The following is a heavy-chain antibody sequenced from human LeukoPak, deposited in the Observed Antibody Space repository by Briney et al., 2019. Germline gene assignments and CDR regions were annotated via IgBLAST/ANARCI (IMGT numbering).Heavy chain of an antibody. Sequence: PSETQSLTCAVYGGSFSGYYWSWIRQPPGKGLEWIGEINHSGSTNYNPSLKSRVTISVDTSKNQFSLKLSSVTAADTAVYYCARDRGSGWINDAFDIWGQGTMVTVSS. V-gene: IGHV4-34*01. J-gene: IGHJ3*02. CDR2: INHSGST. CDR1: GGSFSGYY. CDR3: ARDRGSGWINDAFDI. D-gene: IGHD6-19*01.